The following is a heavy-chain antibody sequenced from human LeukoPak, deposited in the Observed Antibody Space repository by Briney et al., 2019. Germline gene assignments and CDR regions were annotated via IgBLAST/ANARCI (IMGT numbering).Heavy chain of an antibody. CDR3: SRQIDYHDDSAYPY. CDR1: GFPFSASA. Sequence: GGSLRLSCAASGFPFSASAMHWVRQASGEGLEWLGRIRGKANNYATAYAAWVKGRFIISRDDSKNTAYLQVNSLKTEDTAVYYCSRQIDYHDDSAYPYWGQGTLVTVSS. D-gene: IGHD3-22*01. V-gene: IGHV3-73*01. J-gene: IGHJ4*02. CDR2: IRGKANNYAT.